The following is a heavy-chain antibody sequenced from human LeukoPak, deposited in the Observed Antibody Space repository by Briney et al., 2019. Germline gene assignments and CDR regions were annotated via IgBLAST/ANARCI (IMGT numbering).Heavy chain of an antibody. J-gene: IGHJ3*02. CDR2: ISYDRSNK. D-gene: IGHD1-26*01. CDR3: ARPFYQGANPCPHDAFDI. CDR1: GFTFSSYA. V-gene: IGHV3-30-3*01. Sequence: PGGSLRLSCAASGFTFSSYAMHWVRQAPGKGLEWVAVISYDRSNKYYADSVKGRFTISRDNSKNTLYLQMNSLRAEDTAVYYCARPFYQGANPCPHDAFDIWGQGTMVTVSS.